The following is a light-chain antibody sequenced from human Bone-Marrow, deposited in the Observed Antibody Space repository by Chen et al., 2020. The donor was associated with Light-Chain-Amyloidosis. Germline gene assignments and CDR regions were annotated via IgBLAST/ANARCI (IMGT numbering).Light chain of an antibody. CDR2: DVS. J-gene: IGLJ1*01. V-gene: IGLV2-14*03. Sequence: QSALTQPASVSGSPGQSITISFTATSSDVGGYNYVSWYQQHPGKAPKLMIYDVSNRPSGVSNRFSGSKSGNTASLTISGLQAEDEADYYCSSYTSSSTLYVFGTGTKVTVL. CDR1: SSDVGGYNY. CDR3: SSYTSSSTLYV.